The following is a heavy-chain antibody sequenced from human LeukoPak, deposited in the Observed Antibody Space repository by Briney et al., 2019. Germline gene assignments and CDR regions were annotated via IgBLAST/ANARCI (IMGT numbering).Heavy chain of an antibody. V-gene: IGHV4-39*01. Sequence: SSETLSLTCTVSGGSISSSSYYWGWIRQPPGKGLEWIGSIYYCGSTYYNPSLKSRVTKSVDTSKNQFSLKLSSVTAADTAVYYCARHRAVSVVGNFYFDYWGQGTLVTVSS. D-gene: IGHD1-26*01. CDR1: GGSISSSSYY. CDR2: IYYCGST. J-gene: IGHJ4*02. CDR3: ARHRAVSVVGNFYFDY.